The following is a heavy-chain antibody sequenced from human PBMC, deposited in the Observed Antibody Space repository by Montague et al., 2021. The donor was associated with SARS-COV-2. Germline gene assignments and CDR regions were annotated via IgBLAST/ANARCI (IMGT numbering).Heavy chain of an antibody. D-gene: IGHD3-3*01. CDR3: SRGQRQRFSFFGMLAGGPKLKDYDLDV. V-gene: IGHV4-34*01. CDR1: GGSFNNYY. J-gene: IGHJ6*02. CDR2: IDQGGAT. Sequence: SETLSLTCAVYGGSFNNYYWTWSRQAPGKGLEWIGEIDQGGATNYSPSLRSRLTLSVDTSKNKFSLKLRSVTAADTAVYFCSRGQRQRFSFFGMLAGGPKLKDYDLDVWGLGITVTVS.